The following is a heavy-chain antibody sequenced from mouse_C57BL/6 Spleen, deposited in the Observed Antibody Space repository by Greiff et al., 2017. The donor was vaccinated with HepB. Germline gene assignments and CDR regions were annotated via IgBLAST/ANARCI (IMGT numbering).Heavy chain of an antibody. CDR3: TGGSKKEFAY. J-gene: IGHJ3*01. Sequence: EVKVEESGGGLVQPGGSMKLSCVASGFTFSNYWMNWVRQSPEKGLEWVAQIRLKSDNYATHYAESVKGRFTISRDDSKSSVYLQMNNLRAEDTGIYYCTGGSKKEFAYWGQGTLVTVSA. V-gene: IGHV6-3*01. D-gene: IGHD1-1*01. CDR2: IRLKSDNYAT. CDR1: GFTFSNYW.